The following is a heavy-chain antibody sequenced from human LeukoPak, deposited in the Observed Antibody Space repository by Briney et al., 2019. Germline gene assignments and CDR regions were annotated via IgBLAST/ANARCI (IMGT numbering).Heavy chain of an antibody. D-gene: IGHD5-18*01. V-gene: IGHV3-23*01. CDR2: ISGSGGST. Sequence: GGSLRPSCAASGFTFSSYAMSWVRQAPGKGLEWVSAISGSGGSTYYADSVKGRFTISRDNSKNTLYLQMNSLRAEDTAVYYCAKADTGYSYGFDFDYWGQGTLVTVSS. CDR3: AKADTGYSYGFDFDY. CDR1: GFTFSSYA. J-gene: IGHJ4*02.